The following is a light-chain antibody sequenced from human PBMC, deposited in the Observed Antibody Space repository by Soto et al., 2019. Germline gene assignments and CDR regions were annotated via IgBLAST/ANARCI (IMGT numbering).Light chain of an antibody. CDR1: QSVGSY. V-gene: IGKV3-11*01. Sequence: ENVLTQSPATLSLSPGERATLSCRASQSVGSYLAWYQQKPGQAPRLLIYDASNRATGIPARFSGSGSGTDFTLTISSLESEDFAVYFCQQGSNWPSTFGQGTRLEIK. CDR2: DAS. CDR3: QQGSNWPST. J-gene: IGKJ5*01.